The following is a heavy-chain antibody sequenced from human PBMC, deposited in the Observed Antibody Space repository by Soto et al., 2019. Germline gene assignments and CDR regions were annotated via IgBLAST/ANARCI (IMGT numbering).Heavy chain of an antibody. CDR2: IWYDGSNK. D-gene: IGHD3-22*01. CDR1: GFMFSSYG. V-gene: IGHV3-33*01. CDR3: ARDVYDSSGLYYFDL. Sequence: PGESLKISCAASGFMFSSYGMHWVRQAPGKGLEWVAVIWYDGSNKYYPDSVKGRFTISRDNSKNTLYLQMNSLRAEDTAVYYCARDVYDSSGLYYFDLWGQGSLVTVSS. J-gene: IGHJ4*02.